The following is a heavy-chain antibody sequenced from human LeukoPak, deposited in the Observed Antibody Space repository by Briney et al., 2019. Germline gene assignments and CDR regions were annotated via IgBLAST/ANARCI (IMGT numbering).Heavy chain of an antibody. D-gene: IGHD4-17*01. CDR2: ISWNSGSI. Sequence: SLTRSCSASIFAFDDYAMHWVRQAPGKDLEWVSGISWNSGSIGYADSVKGRFTISRDNAKNSLYLQMNSLRAEDTALYYCAKDKEDGDYYYGMDAWGQGTTVTVSS. J-gene: IGHJ6*02. CDR3: AKDKEDGDYYYGMDA. CDR1: IFAFDDYA. V-gene: IGHV3-9*01.